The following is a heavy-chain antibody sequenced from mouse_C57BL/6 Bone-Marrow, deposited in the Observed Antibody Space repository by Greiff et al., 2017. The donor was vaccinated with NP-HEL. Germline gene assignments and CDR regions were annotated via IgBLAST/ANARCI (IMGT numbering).Heavy chain of an antibody. J-gene: IGHJ2*01. CDR1: GYTFTSYL. V-gene: IGHV1-72*01. CDR3: ARYYYGSSSFDY. CDR2: IDPNSGGT. Sequence: VKLQQPGAELVKPGASVKLSCKASGYTFTSYLMHWVKQRPGRGLEWIGRIDPNSGGTKYNEKFKSKATLTVDKPSSTAYMQLNSLTSEDSAVYYCARYYYGSSSFDYRGQGTTLTVSS. D-gene: IGHD1-1*01.